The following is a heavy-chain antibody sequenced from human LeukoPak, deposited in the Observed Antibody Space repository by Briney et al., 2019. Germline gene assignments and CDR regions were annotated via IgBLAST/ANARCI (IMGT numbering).Heavy chain of an antibody. CDR2: ISSSSSYI. D-gene: IGHD1-26*01. CDR3: ARGTRIVGATTDAFDI. CDR1: GFXFSSYS. V-gene: IGHV3-21*01. J-gene: IGHJ3*02. Sequence: GGSLRLSCAASGFXFSSYSINWVRQAPGKGREWLSSISSSSSYIYYADSVKGRFTISRDNAKNSLYLQMNSLRAVDTAVYYCARGTRIVGATTDAFDIWGLGTMVTVSS.